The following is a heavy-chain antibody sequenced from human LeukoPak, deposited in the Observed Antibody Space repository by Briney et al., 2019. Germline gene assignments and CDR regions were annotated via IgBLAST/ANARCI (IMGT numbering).Heavy chain of an antibody. CDR3: ARVGPQDSGDYRRGNSYYYGMDV. J-gene: IGHJ6*04. D-gene: IGHD4-17*01. CDR2: IYTSGST. V-gene: IGHV4-4*07. Sequence: SETLSLTCTVSGGSISSYYWSWIRQPAGKGLEWIGRIYTSGSTNYNPSLKSRVTMSVDTSKNQFSLKLSSVTAADTAVYYCARVGPQDSGDYRRGNSYYYGMDVGGKGTTATVSS. CDR1: GGSISSYY.